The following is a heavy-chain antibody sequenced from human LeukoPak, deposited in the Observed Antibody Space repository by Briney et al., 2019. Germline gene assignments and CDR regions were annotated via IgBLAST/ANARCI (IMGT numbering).Heavy chain of an antibody. CDR1: GGTFSSYA. Sequence: SVKVSCKASGGTFSSYAISWVRQAPGQGLEWMGGIIPIFGTANYAQKFQGRVTITADESMSTAYMELSSLRSEDTAVYYCASGEYSSSWYLLVYWGQGTLVTVSS. CDR2: IIPIFGTA. D-gene: IGHD6-13*01. CDR3: ASGEYSSSWYLLVY. V-gene: IGHV1-69*13. J-gene: IGHJ4*02.